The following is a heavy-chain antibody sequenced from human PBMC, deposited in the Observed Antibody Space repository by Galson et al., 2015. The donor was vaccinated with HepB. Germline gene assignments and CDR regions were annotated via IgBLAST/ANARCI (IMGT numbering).Heavy chain of an antibody. J-gene: IGHJ4*02. CDR1: GGTFNSHT. D-gene: IGHD3-16*01. V-gene: IGHV1-69*02. CDR3: AKLDYPGVASRPFDS. Sequence: SVKVSCKASGGTFNSHTISWVRQAPRQGLEWMGRIIPILGGPDYAPKFHGRITITADTSTNTVYMELSGLTFDDAAVYYCAKLDYPGVASRPFDSWGQGTLVTVSS. CDR2: IIPILGGP.